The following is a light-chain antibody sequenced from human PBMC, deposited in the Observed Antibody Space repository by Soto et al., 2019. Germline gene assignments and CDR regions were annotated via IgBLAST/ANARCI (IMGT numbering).Light chain of an antibody. CDR1: QSVRSSY. Sequence: EIVLTQSTGTLSLSPGERATLSCRASQSVRSSYLAWYQQKPGQAPRHLIYGASSRATGIPDRFSGSGSGTDFTLTISRLEPEDVAVYYCQQYGRSPRTFGQGTKVEIK. V-gene: IGKV3-20*01. CDR3: QQYGRSPRT. J-gene: IGKJ1*01. CDR2: GAS.